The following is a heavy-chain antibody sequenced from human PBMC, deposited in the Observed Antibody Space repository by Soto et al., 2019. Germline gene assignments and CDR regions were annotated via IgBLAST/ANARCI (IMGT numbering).Heavy chain of an antibody. J-gene: IGHJ4*02. Sequence: PSETLSLTCTFSGGSISSGDYFLSWIRQPPGKGLEWIGYIYYSGSTYYNPSLKSRVTISVGTSKNQFSLKLSSVTAADTAVYYCARVKAGVVYWGQGTLVTV. CDR2: IYYSGST. V-gene: IGHV4-30-4*01. CDR1: GGSISSGDYF. CDR3: ARVKAGVVY. D-gene: IGHD6-13*01.